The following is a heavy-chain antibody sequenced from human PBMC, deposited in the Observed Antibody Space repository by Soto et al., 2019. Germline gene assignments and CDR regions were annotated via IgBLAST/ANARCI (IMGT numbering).Heavy chain of an antibody. CDR2: INQDGSET. CDR1: GFIFRSYW. D-gene: IGHD2-15*01. Sequence: GGSLRLSCAASGFIFRSYWMSWVRQAPGKGLEWVANINQDGSETYYVDSVKGRFTMSRDNAKNSLYLQMSSLRAEDTAVYYCARLIYCSVGICYSRFDYWGPGTLVTVSS. CDR3: ARLIYCSVGICYSRFDY. J-gene: IGHJ4*02. V-gene: IGHV3-7*01.